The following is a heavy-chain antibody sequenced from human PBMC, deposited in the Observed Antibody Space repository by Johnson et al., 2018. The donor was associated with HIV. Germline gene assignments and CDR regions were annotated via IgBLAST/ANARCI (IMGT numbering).Heavy chain of an antibody. CDR3: ARGGAYCGGDCNAFDI. CDR2: ISGRGGST. D-gene: IGHD2-21*02. V-gene: IGHV3-11*04. Sequence: QVHLVESGGGLVKPGGSLRLSCAASGFTFSDSYMSWIRQAPGTGLEWVSAISGRGGSTYYADSVKGRFTISRDNAKNSLYLQMNSLRAEDTAVYYCARGGAYCGGDCNAFDIWGQGTMVTVSS. CDR1: GFTFSDSY. J-gene: IGHJ3*02.